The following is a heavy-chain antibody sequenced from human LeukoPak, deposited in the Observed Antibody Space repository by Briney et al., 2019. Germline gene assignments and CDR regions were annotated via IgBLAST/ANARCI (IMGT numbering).Heavy chain of an antibody. V-gene: IGHV4-38-2*02. J-gene: IGHJ1*01. CDR2: IYYSGST. CDR3: ARYSSSWYLDGRYFQH. Sequence: PSETLSLTCTVSGYSTSSGYYWGWIRQPPGKGLEWIGYIYYSGSTNYNPSLKSRVTISVDTSKNQFSLKLSSVTAADTAVYYCARYSSSWYLDGRYFQHWGQGTLVTVSS. CDR1: GYSTSSGYY. D-gene: IGHD6-13*01.